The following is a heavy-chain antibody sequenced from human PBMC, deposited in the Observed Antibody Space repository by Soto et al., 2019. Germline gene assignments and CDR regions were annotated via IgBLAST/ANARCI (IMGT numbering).Heavy chain of an antibody. CDR2: ISGSGGST. V-gene: IGHV3-23*01. CDR1: GFTFSSYA. J-gene: IGHJ6*02. D-gene: IGHD6-6*01. Sequence: GGSLRLSCAASGFTFSSYAMSWVRQAPGKGLEWVSAISGSGGSTYYADSVKGRFTISRDNSKNTLYLQMNSLRAEDTAVYYCAKDLFHSSRRRNGQPGYYYYGMDVWGQGTTVTGSS. CDR3: AKDLFHSSRRRNGQPGYYYYGMDV.